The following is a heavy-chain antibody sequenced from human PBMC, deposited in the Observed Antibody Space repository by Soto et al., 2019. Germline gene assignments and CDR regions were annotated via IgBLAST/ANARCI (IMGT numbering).Heavy chain of an antibody. Sequence: GGSLRLSCVVSGFTFNNYGINWVRQAPGKGLQWVSSVSKSGYTYYSDSVKGRFTISRDNAKNSVSLQMNNLRAEDTAVYYCAREGSIIIPAVSDFWGQGTLVTVSS. J-gene: IGHJ4*02. CDR1: GFTFNNYG. V-gene: IGHV3-21*01. D-gene: IGHD2-2*01. CDR2: VSKSGYT. CDR3: AREGSIIIPAVSDF.